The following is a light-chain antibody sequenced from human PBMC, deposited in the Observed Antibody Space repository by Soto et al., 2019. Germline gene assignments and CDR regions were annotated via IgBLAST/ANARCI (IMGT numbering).Light chain of an antibody. CDR2: DVT. Sequence: QSALTQPASVSGSPGQSITISCTGTSSDIGGHNFVSWYQQYPGKAPKLMIYDVTNRPSGVSNRFSGSKSGNTASLTISGLQAEDEADYYCSSYTSINTLDVVFGGGTQLTVL. CDR1: SSDIGGHNF. V-gene: IGLV2-14*01. J-gene: IGLJ2*01. CDR3: SSYTSINTLDVV.